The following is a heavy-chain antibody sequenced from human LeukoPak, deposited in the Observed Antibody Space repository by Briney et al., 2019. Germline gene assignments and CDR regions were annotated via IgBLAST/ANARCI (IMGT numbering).Heavy chain of an antibody. CDR1: GYTLTELS. CDR3: ATDRLRYFDWLATKDAFDI. Sequence: GASVKVSCKVSGYTLTELSMHWVRQAPGKGLEWMGGFDPEDGETIYAQKFQGRVTMTGNTSISTAYMELSSLRSEDTAVYYCATDRLRYFDWLATKDAFDIWGQGTMVTVSS. J-gene: IGHJ3*02. CDR2: FDPEDGET. D-gene: IGHD3-9*01. V-gene: IGHV1-24*01.